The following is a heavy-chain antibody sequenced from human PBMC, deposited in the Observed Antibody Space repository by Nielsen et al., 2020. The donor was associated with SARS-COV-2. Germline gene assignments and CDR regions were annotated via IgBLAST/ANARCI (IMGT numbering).Heavy chain of an antibody. CDR3: ARGRNENDYMDV. J-gene: IGHJ6*03. V-gene: IGHV4-34*01. CDR2: INHSGDT. CDR1: GGSLSGFQ. Sequence: SETLSLTCVVYGGSLSGFQWKWIRQPPGKGLEWIAQINHSGDTKHNPSLKSRVTMSVDTSKNQFSLKLSSVTAADTAVYYCARGRNENDYMDVWGSGTTVTMSS. D-gene: IGHD1-14*01.